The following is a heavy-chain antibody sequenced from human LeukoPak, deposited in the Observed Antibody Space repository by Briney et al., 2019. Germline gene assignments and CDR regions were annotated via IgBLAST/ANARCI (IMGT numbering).Heavy chain of an antibody. J-gene: IGHJ4*02. CDR2: IYYRGNT. CDR3: ARGEGIAAV. V-gene: IGHV4-59*01. D-gene: IGHD6-13*01. Sequence: SETLSLTCTVSGGSISSDYWSWIRQPPGKGLEWIGYIYYRGNTTYNPSLKSRVTISVDTSKNQFSLKLSSVTAADTAVYYCARGEGIAAVWGQGTLVTVSS. CDR1: GGSISSDY.